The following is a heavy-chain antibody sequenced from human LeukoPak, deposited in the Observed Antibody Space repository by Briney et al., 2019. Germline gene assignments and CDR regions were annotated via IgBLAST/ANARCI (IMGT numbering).Heavy chain of an antibody. Sequence: SETLFLTCTVSGGSISSYYWSWIRQPPGKGLEWNGYIYYSGSTNYNPSLKSRVTISVDTSKNQFSLKLSSVTAADTAVYYCARRHYDFWSGQPANWFDPWRQGTLVTVSS. CDR1: GGSISSYY. CDR2: IYYSGST. V-gene: IGHV4-59*01. CDR3: ARRHYDFWSGQPANWFDP. D-gene: IGHD3-3*01. J-gene: IGHJ5*02.